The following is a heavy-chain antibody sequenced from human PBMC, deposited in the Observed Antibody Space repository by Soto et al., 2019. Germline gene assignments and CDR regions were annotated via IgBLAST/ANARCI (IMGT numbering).Heavy chain of an antibody. CDR1: GYTFTSYA. V-gene: IGHV1-3*01. D-gene: IGHD3-3*01. J-gene: IGHJ6*02. CDR3: ARDSNDFWSGPAGLMDV. Sequence: ASVKVSCKASGYTFTSYAMHWVRQAPGQRLEWMGWINAGNGNTKYSQKFQGRVTITRDTSASTAYMELSSLRSEDTAVYYCARDSNDFWSGPAGLMDVWGQGTTVTVSS. CDR2: INAGNGNT.